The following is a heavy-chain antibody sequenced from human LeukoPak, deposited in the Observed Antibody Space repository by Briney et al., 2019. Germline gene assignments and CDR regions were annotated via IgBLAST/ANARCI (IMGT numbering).Heavy chain of an antibody. Sequence: SEPLSLTCTVSGGSINIYLWCWSRERAGEGLGWSGRIYTRGSTNYNPSLKCRVTMSVATSKNQFSLKLSSVTAADTAVYYCARGRYCSADICSGGDAFDIWGQGTMVSVSS. CDR3: ARGRYCSADICSGGDAFDI. CDR2: IYTRGST. CDR1: GGSINIYL. V-gene: IGHV4-4*07. D-gene: IGHD2-15*01. J-gene: IGHJ3*02.